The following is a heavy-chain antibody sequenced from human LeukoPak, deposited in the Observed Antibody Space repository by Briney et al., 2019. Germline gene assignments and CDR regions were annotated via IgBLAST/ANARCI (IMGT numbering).Heavy chain of an antibody. Sequence: SETLSLTCTVSGGSTNTNPNYWGWIRQPPGKGLEWIGCFYYRGSTYYNPALKSRVTVSGDSSQNQFSLRLTSVTAADTAVYYCMSRYSYGYYSWGQGSLVTVSS. D-gene: IGHD4-17*01. CDR3: MSRYSYGYYS. CDR1: GGSTNTNPNY. V-gene: IGHV4-39*01. CDR2: FYYRGST. J-gene: IGHJ4*02.